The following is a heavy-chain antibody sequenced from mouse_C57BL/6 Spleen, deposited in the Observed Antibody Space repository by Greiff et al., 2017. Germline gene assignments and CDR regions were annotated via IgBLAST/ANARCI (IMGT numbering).Heavy chain of an antibody. J-gene: IGHJ2*01. CDR2: IHPNSGST. CDR1: GYTFTSYW. CDR3: ARKDYGSSYYFDY. Sequence: VQLQQPGAELVKPGASVKLSCKASGYTFTSYWMHWVKQRPGQGLEWIGMIHPNSGSTNYNEKFKSKATLTVDKSSSTAYMQLSSLTSEDSAVYYCARKDYGSSYYFDYWGKGTTLTVAA. D-gene: IGHD1-1*01. V-gene: IGHV1-64*01.